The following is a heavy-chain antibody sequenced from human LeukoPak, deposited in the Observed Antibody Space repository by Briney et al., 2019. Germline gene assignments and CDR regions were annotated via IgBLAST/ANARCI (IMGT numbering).Heavy chain of an antibody. D-gene: IGHD3-10*01. CDR3: AKVGAPYDLVDY. V-gene: IGHV3-23*01. Sequence: GGSLRLSCAASGFTVSSNYMSWVRQAPGKGLEWVSAISGSGGSTYYADSVKGRFTISRDNSKNTLYLQMNSLRAEDTAVYYCAKVGAPYDLVDYWGQGTLVTVSS. J-gene: IGHJ4*02. CDR2: ISGSGGST. CDR1: GFTVSSNY.